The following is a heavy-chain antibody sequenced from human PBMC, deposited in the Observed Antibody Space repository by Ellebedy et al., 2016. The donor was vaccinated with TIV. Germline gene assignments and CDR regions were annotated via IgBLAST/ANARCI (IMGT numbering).Heavy chain of an antibody. D-gene: IGHD6-6*01. J-gene: IGHJ4*02. CDR1: GFNLSNNA. Sequence: GESLKISCAASGFNLSNNALHWVRQAPGKGLEWLSVISYNGSIQFYADSVRGRFTMSRDTSKNTLYLQMNSLRTEDTAVYYCAVQGPAARQADWGQGTLVTVSS. CDR2: ISYNGSIQ. V-gene: IGHV3-30*14. CDR3: AVQGPAARQAD.